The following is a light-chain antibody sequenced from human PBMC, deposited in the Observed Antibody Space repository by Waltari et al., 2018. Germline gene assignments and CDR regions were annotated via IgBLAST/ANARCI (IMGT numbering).Light chain of an antibody. V-gene: IGLV8-61*01. CDR1: SCSLSPTSS. J-gene: IGLJ3*02. CDR2: KAN. Sequence: QTVVTQDPSLSVSPGGTAPLTCPLSSCSLSPTSSATWYQQTPGQAPRTLVYKANARSSGVPDRFSGSILGNTAALTITGAQADDESDYYCALYMGSGIWVFGGGTRLTVL. CDR3: ALYMGSGIWV.